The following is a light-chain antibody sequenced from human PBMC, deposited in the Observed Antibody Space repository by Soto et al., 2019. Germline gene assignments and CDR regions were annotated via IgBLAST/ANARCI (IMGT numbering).Light chain of an antibody. CDR2: EVS. CDR1: SSDVGAYKY. Sequence: QSALTQPASVSGSPGQSITISCTGTSSDVGAYKYVSWYQQDPGKAPKLLIYEVSNRPSGVPNRFSASKSGNTASLTISGLQAEDEADYYCSSYTRSSTYVFGTGTKVNVL. CDR3: SSYTRSSTYV. J-gene: IGLJ1*01. V-gene: IGLV2-14*01.